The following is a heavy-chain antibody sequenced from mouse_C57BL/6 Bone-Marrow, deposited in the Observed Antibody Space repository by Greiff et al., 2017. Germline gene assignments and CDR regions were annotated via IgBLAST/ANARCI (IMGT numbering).Heavy chain of an antibody. V-gene: IGHV1-55*01. CDR3: ARRYYGSSYVYWYFDV. CDR1: GYTFTSYW. J-gene: IGHJ1*03. D-gene: IGHD1-1*01. Sequence: QVQLQQPGAELVKPGASVKMSCKASGYTFTSYWITWVQQRPGQGLEWIGDIYPGSGSTNYTEKFKSKATLTVDTSSRTAYMQLSRLTTEASAVYYSARRYYGSSYVYWYFDVWGTGTTVTVSA. CDR2: IYPGSGST.